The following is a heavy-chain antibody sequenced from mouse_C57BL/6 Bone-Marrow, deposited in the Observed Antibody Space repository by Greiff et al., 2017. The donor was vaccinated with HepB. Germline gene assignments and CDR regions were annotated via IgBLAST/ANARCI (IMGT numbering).Heavy chain of an antibody. D-gene: IGHD1-1*02. CDR2: IKPNYGTT. CDR3: AREVGKRFDY. CDR1: GYSFTDYN. V-gene: IGHV1-39*01. J-gene: IGHJ2*01. Sequence: LVESGPELVKPGASVKISCKASGYSFTDYNMNWVKQSNGKSLEWIGVIKPNYGTTSYNQKFKGKATLTVDQSSSTAYMQLNSLTSEDSAVYYCAREVGKRFDYWGQGTTLTVSS.